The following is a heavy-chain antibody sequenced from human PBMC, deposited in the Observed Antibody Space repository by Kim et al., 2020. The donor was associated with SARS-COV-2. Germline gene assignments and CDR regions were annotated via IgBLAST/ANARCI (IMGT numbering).Heavy chain of an antibody. J-gene: IGHJ1*01. CDR2: INTGNGNT. D-gene: IGHD4-17*01. CDR3: AAVDYGDF. CDR1: GYTFTSYA. V-gene: IGHV1-3*04. Sequence: ASVKVSCKASGYTFTSYAMHWVRQAPGQRLEWMGWINTGNGNTKYVQKLQGRVTFTRDTSASTAYMELSSLRSDDTAIYYCAAVDYGDFWGQGTLVTVSS.